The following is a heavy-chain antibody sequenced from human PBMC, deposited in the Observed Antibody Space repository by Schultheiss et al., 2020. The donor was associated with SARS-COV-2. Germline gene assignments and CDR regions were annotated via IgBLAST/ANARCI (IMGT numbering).Heavy chain of an antibody. CDR3: ARETDILTGYFDY. V-gene: IGHV3-30*07. J-gene: IGHJ4*02. CDR1: GFTFSSYA. D-gene: IGHD3-9*01. CDR2: ISYDGSNK. Sequence: GGSLRLSCAASGFTFSSYAMHWVRQAPGKGLEWVAVISYDGSNKYYADSVKGRFTISRDNSKNTLYLLMNSLRAEDTAVYYCARETDILTGYFDYWGQGTLVTVSS.